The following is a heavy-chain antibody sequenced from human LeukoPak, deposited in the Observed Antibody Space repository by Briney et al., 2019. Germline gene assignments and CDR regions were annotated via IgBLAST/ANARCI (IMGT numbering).Heavy chain of an antibody. CDR1: GGTFSSYA. J-gene: IGHJ4*02. Sequence: SVKVSCKVSGGTFSSYAISWVRQAPGQGLEWMGGIIPIFGTANYAQKFQGRVTITADESTSTAYMELSSLRSEDTAVYYCTSDPLPSTVPTQNYDYWGQGTLVTVSS. D-gene: IGHD4-11*01. V-gene: IGHV1-69*01. CDR2: IIPIFGTA. CDR3: TSDPLPSTVPTQNYDY.